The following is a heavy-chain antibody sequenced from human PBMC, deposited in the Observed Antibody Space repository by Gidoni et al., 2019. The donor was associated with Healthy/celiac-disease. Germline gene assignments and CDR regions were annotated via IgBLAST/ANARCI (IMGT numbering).Heavy chain of an antibody. D-gene: IGHD2-2*01. J-gene: IGHJ5*02. V-gene: IGHV1-69*06. CDR3: ARWRGYCSSTSCLNWFDP. CDR2: IIPIFGTA. Sequence: QVQLVQSGAEVKKPGSSVKVSCKASGGTFSSYAISWVRQAPGQGLEWMGGIIPIFGTANYAQKFQGRVTITADKSTSTAYMELSSLRSEDTAVYYCARWRGYCSSTSCLNWFDPWGQGTLVTVSS. CDR1: GGTFSSYA.